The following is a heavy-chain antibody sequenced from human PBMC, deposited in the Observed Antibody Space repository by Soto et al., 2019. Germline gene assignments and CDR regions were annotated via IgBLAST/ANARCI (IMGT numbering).Heavy chain of an antibody. J-gene: IGHJ6*02. CDR2: ISSSSSYI. CDR3: ARDPDYGDPGDYYYYGMDV. V-gene: IGHV3-21*01. CDR1: GFTFSSYS. D-gene: IGHD4-17*01. Sequence: EVQLVESGGGLVKPGGSLRLSCAASGFTFSSYSMNWVRQAPGKGLEWVSSISSSSSYIYYADSVKGRFTISRDNAKNSLYLQMNSLRAEDTAVYYCARDPDYGDPGDYYYYGMDVWGQGTTVTVSS.